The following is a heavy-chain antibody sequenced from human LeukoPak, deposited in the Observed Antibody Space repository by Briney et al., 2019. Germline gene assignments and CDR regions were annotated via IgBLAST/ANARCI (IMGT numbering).Heavy chain of an antibody. CDR3: ARAQFYFDSSGYYPFGS. D-gene: IGHD3-22*01. CDR1: GFTFSSYA. CDR2: TSYDGSKK. J-gene: IGHJ4*02. Sequence: PGGSLRLSCTASGFTFSSYAAHWVRQAPGKGLEWVASTSYDGSKKYYAESMKGRYTISRDNSKNKVDLQMSGLRAEDTAVYYCARAQFYFDSSGYYPFGSWGQGILVTVSS. V-gene: IGHV3-30*15.